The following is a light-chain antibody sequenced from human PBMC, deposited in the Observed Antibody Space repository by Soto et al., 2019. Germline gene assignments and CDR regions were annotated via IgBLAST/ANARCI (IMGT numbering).Light chain of an antibody. CDR2: DAS. J-gene: IGKJ1*01. CDR1: QSISSW. CDR3: QQYNSYSPWT. Sequence: DIQMTQSPSTLSASVGDRVTITCRASQSISSWLAWYQQQPGKAPKLLIYDASSLESGVPSRFSGSGSGTEFPLTISCLQPDDFATYYCQQYNSYSPWTFGQGTKVEIK. V-gene: IGKV1-5*01.